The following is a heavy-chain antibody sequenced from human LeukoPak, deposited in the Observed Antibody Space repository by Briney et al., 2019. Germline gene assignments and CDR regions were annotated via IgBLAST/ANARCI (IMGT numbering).Heavy chain of an antibody. J-gene: IGHJ4*02. D-gene: IGHD3-22*01. CDR2: ISSSGSTI. Sequence: GGSLRLSCAASGFTFSSYEMNWVRQAPGKGLEWVSYISSSGSTIYYADSVKGRFTISRDNAKNSLYLQMNSLRAEDTAVYYCARDYYGSSGYPKVSFDYWGQGTLVTVSS. CDR3: ARDYYGSSGYPKVSFDY. V-gene: IGHV3-48*03. CDR1: GFTFSSYE.